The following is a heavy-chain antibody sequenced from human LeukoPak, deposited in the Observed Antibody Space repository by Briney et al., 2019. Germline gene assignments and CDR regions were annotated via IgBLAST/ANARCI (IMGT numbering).Heavy chain of an antibody. J-gene: IGHJ4*02. D-gene: IGHD6-19*01. Sequence: GGSLRLSCAASGFTFSSHAMSWVRQTPGKGLDWVSGISGVGGSTYYADSVKGRFTISRDNSKNTVYLQMNSLRADDTALYYCAKARGWYDFDYWGQGILVTVSS. CDR3: AKARGWYDFDY. CDR2: ISGVGGST. CDR1: GFTFSSHA. V-gene: IGHV3-23*01.